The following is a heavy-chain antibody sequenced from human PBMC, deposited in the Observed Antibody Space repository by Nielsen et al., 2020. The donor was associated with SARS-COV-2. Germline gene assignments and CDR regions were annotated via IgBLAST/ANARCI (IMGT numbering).Heavy chain of an antibody. CDR2: ISYSGST. V-gene: IGHV4-59*08. Sequence: GSLRLSCTVPGGSITSYYWCWIRQPPGKGLEWIGYISYSGSTTYNPSLKSRVTISADTSKNHFSLNLSSVTAADTALYYCARFLRGNSARYLDYWGQGTLVTVSS. CDR1: GGSITSYY. CDR3: ARFLRGNSARYLDY. J-gene: IGHJ4*02. D-gene: IGHD4-23*01.